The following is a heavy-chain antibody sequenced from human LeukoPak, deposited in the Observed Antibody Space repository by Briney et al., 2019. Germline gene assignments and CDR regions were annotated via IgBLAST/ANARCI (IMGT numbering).Heavy chain of an antibody. CDR1: GFTFSSHG. J-gene: IGHJ4*02. CDR2: ISNDGSNK. CDR3: AKDRGQLGGFDY. Sequence: GGSLRLSCVASGFTFSSHGIEWVRQAPGKGLEWVAVISNDGSNKFYADSVKGRFTISRDNSKNTLYLQMNSLRADDTAVYHCAKDRGQLGGFDYWGQGTLVTVSS. D-gene: IGHD6-6*01. V-gene: IGHV3-30*18.